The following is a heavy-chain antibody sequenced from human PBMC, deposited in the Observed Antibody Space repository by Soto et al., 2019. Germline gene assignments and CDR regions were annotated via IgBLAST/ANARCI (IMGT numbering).Heavy chain of an antibody. Sequence: PGGSLRLSCAASGFTFSSYGMHWVRQAPGKGLEWVAVISYDGSNKYYADSVKGRFTISRDNSKNTLYLQMNSLRAEDTAVYYCANDFDLYYYYGMDVWGQGTTVTVSS. J-gene: IGHJ6*02. CDR2: ISYDGSNK. V-gene: IGHV3-30*18. CDR3: ANDFDLYYYYGMDV. D-gene: IGHD3-3*01. CDR1: GFTFSSYG.